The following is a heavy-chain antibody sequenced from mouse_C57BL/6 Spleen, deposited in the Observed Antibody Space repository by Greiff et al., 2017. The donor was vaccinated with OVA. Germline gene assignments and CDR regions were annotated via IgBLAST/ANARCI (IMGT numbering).Heavy chain of an antibody. CDR2: ISSGGDYL. CDR3: TRGGEDDYAMDY. V-gene: IGHV5-9-1*02. CDR1: GFTFSSYA. Sequence: EVQGVESGEGLVKPGGSLTLSCAASGFTFSSYAMSWVRQTPETRLEWVAYISSGGDYLYYADTVQGRFTISRDNARNTLYLQMSSLKSEDTAMYYCTRGGEDDYAMDYWGQGTSVTVSS. J-gene: IGHJ4*01.